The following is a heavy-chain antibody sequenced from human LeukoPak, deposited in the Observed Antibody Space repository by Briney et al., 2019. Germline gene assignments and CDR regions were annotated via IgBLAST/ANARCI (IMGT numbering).Heavy chain of an antibody. J-gene: IGHJ3*02. V-gene: IGHV4-4*07. CDR3: ARGPDRAEAFDI. D-gene: IGHD3-10*01. Sequence: SKTLSLTCTVSGDSISSYYWSWIQQPAGKGLEWIGRIYTSGSTNYNPSLKSRVTMSVDTSKNQFSLKLSSVTAADTAVYYCARGPDRAEAFDIWGQGTMVTVSS. CDR2: IYTSGST. CDR1: GDSISSYY.